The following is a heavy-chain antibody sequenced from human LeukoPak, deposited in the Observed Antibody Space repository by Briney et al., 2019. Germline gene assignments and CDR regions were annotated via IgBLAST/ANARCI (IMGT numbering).Heavy chain of an antibody. CDR3: AREEYYDSSGYYGAFDI. Sequence: ASVKVSCKVSGYTFTAYYMHWVQQAPGKGLEWMGLVDPEDGETIYAEKFQGRVTITADTSTDTAYMELSSLRSEDTAVYYCAREEYYDSSGYYGAFDIWGQGTMVTVSS. V-gene: IGHV1-69-2*01. CDR1: GYTFTAYY. J-gene: IGHJ3*02. D-gene: IGHD3-22*01. CDR2: VDPEDGET.